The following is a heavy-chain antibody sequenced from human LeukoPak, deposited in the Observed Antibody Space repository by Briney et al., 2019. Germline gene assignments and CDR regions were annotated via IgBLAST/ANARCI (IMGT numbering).Heavy chain of an antibody. CDR3: ARGDGPVRAFDI. Sequence: SETLSLTCAVYGGSFSGYYWSWIRQPPGKGLEWIGEINHSGSTNYNPSLKSRVTISVDTSKNQFSLKLSSVTAADTAVYYCARGDGPVRAFDIWGQGTMVTVSS. J-gene: IGHJ3*02. CDR2: INHSGST. CDR1: GGSFSGYY. V-gene: IGHV4-34*01.